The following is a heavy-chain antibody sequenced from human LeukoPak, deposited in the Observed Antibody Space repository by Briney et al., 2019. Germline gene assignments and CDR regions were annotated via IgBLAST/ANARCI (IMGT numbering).Heavy chain of an antibody. CDR3: ARLFRKRYSGYDLRYYFDY. Sequence: SEALSLTCTVSGGSISSSSYYWGWIRQPPGKGLEWIGSIYYSGSTYYNPSLKSRVTISVDTSKNQFSLKLSSVTAADTAVYYCARLFRKRYSGYDLRYYFDYWGQGTLVTVSS. V-gene: IGHV4-39*01. J-gene: IGHJ4*02. D-gene: IGHD5-12*01. CDR1: GGSISSSSYY. CDR2: IYYSGST.